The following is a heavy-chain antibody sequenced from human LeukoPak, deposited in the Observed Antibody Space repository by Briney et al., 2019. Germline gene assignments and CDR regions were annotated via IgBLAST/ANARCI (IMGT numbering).Heavy chain of an antibody. J-gene: IGHJ4*02. CDR1: GFTFSSYA. V-gene: IGHV3-23*01. CDR2: ISGGGGPT. CDR3: AKDSGYIWQYYFDY. Sequence: GGSLRLSCAASGFTFSSYAMSWVRQAPGKGLEWVSAISGGGGPTYYADSVKSRYTISRDHAKNTLDLQMNSLRAEDAAVYFCAKDSGYIWQYYFDYWGQGTLVTVS. D-gene: IGHD6-25*01.